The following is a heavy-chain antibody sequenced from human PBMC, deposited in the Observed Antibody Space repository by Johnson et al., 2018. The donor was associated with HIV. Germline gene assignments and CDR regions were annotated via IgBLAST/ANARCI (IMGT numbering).Heavy chain of an antibody. Sequence: QLVESGGGLVQPGGSLRLSCAVSGFTFISSAMHWVRQAPGKGLEWVANIKQDGSEKYYVDSVKGRFTISRDNAKNSLYLQMNSLRAEDTAVYYCARSLPYSSSVGFDIWGQGTMVTVSS. J-gene: IGHJ3*02. CDR1: GFTFISSA. CDR2: IKQDGSEK. CDR3: ARSLPYSSSVGFDI. D-gene: IGHD6-6*01. V-gene: IGHV3-7*01.